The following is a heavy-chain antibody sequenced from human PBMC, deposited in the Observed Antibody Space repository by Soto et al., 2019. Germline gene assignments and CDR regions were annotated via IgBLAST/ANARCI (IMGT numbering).Heavy chain of an antibody. Sequence: QLQLQESGPGLVKPSETLSLTCSVSDDSINSDKYYWGWIRQPPGKGLEWIGSIYYRGNAYYNPSIQPRVTISLDKSKSQSSLQLNSVTAADSAVYFCARLEGLATISYYFDFWGPGALVTVSS. CDR3: ARLEGLATISYYFDF. CDR2: IYYRGNA. D-gene: IGHD3-9*01. J-gene: IGHJ4*02. V-gene: IGHV4-39*01. CDR1: DDSINSDKYY.